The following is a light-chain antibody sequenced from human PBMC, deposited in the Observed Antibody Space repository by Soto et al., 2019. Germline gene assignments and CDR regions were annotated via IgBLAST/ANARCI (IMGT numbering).Light chain of an antibody. V-gene: IGKV4-1*01. CDR2: WAS. CDR1: QSVLYTSNNKNY. J-gene: IGKJ5*01. Sequence: DIVMTQSPDSLAVSLGERATINCKSSQSVLYTSNNKNYIAWYQQKSGQPPKLLIYWASTRESGVPDRFSGGGSGTDFTLTISSLQAEDVEVYYCQQYYSVPITFGQGTRLEI. CDR3: QQYYSVPIT.